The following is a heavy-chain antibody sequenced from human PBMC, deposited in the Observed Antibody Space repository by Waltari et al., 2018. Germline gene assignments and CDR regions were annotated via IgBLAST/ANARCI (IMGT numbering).Heavy chain of an antibody. CDR3: ASLSERRDGYNFDY. J-gene: IGHJ4*02. CDR2: IRYDGSNK. Sequence: QVQLVESGGGVVQPWGSLRLSCAASGFTFSSYGMHWVRQAPGKGLEWVAFIRYDGSNKYYADSVKGRFTISRDNSKNTLYLQMNSLRAEDTAVYYCASLSERRDGYNFDYWGQGTLVTVSS. CDR1: GFTFSSYG. D-gene: IGHD5-12*01. V-gene: IGHV3-30*02.